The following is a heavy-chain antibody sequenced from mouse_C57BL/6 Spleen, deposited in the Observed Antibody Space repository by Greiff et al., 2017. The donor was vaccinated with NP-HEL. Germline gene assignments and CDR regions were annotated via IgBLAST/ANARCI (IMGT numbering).Heavy chain of an antibody. CDR2: ISDGGSYT. J-gene: IGHJ3*01. CDR1: GFTFSSYA. D-gene: IGHD2-4*01. Sequence: EVKVEESGGGLVKPGGSLKLSCAASGFTFSSYAMSWVRQTPEKRLEWVATISDGGSYTYYPDNVKGRFTISRDNAKNNLYLQMSHLKSEDTAMYYCARGDYDAAWFAYWGQGTLVTVSA. CDR3: ARGDYDAAWFAY. V-gene: IGHV5-4*03.